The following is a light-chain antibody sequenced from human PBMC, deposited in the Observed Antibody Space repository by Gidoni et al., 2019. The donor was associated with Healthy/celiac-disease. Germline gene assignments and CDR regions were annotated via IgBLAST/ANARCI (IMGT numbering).Light chain of an antibody. J-gene: IGKJ2*01. CDR2: AAS. CDR3: QQLNSYPGYT. Sequence: DIQLTQSPSFLSASVGDRVTITCLASQGISSYLAWYQQKPGKAPKLLIYAASTLQSGVPSRFSGSGSGTEFTLTISSLQPEDFATYYCQQLNSYPGYTFGQGTKLEIK. CDR1: QGISSY. V-gene: IGKV1-9*01.